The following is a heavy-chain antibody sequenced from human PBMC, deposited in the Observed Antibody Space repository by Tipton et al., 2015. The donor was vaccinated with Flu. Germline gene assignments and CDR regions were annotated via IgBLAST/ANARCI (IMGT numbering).Heavy chain of an antibody. Sequence: QLVQSGGGLIQPGGSLRLSCAASGFTVSGNYMSWVRQAPGKGLEWVSVIYSGGSTYYADSVKGRFTISRDNSKNTLHLQMNSLRAEDTAVYYCARGTVVTFYGMDVWGQGTTVTVSS. V-gene: IGHV3-53*01. CDR1: GFTVSGNY. CDR3: ARGTVVTFYGMDV. CDR2: IYSGGST. J-gene: IGHJ6*02. D-gene: IGHD2-21*02.